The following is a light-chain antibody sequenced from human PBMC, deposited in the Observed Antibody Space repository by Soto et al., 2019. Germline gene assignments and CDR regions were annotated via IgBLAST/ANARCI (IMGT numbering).Light chain of an antibody. CDR2: EVV. CDR3: SSYTPTTWV. J-gene: IGLJ3*02. V-gene: IGLV2-14*01. CDR1: TSDIGNNEY. Sequence: QSALTQPASVSGSPGQSITISCTGTTSDIGNNEYVSWYQQHPGKAPQLIIYEVVHRPSGVSNRFSVSKSGNTASLTISGLQAEDEADYFCSSYTPTTWVFGGGTQLTVL.